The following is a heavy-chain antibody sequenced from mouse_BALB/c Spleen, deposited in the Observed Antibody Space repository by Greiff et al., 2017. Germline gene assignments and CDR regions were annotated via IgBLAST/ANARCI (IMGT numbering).Heavy chain of an antibody. CDR2: FYPGSGSI. Sequence: VKLMESGAELVKPGASVKLSCKASGYTFTEYIIHWVKQRSGQGLEWIGWFYPGSGSIKYNEKFKDKATLTADKSSSTVYMELSRLTSEDSAVYFCARHEEVLPISPYWGQGTLVTVSA. J-gene: IGHJ3*01. V-gene: IGHV1-62-2*01. CDR3: ARHEEVLPISPY. CDR1: GYTFTEYI. D-gene: IGHD2-1*01.